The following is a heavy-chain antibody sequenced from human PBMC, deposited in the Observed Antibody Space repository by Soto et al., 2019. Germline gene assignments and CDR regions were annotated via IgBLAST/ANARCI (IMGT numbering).Heavy chain of an antibody. D-gene: IGHD6-6*01. CDR2: INSDGSST. J-gene: IGHJ4*02. CDR3: ARARIAACQNFDY. V-gene: IGHV3-74*01. CDR1: GFTFSSYW. Sequence: GGSLRLSCAASGFTFSSYWMHWVRQAPGKGLVWVSRINSDGSSTSYADSVKGRFTISRDNAKNTLYLQMNSLRAEDTAVYYCARARIAACQNFDYWGQGTLVTVSS.